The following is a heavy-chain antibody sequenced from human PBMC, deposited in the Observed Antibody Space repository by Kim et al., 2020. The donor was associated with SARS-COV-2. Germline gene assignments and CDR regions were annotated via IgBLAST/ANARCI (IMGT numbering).Heavy chain of an antibody. V-gene: IGHV3-11*05. CDR3: ARDVNPAPLVVVAVTPRRDAFDI. CDR2: ISSSSSYT. D-gene: IGHD2-15*01. Sequence: GGSLRLSCAASGFTFSDYYMSWIRQAPGKGLEWVSYISSSSSYTNYADSVKGRFTISRDNAKNSLYLQMNSLRAEDTAVYYCARDVNPAPLVVVAVTPRRDAFDIWGQGTMVTVSS. J-gene: IGHJ3*02. CDR1: GFTFSDYY.